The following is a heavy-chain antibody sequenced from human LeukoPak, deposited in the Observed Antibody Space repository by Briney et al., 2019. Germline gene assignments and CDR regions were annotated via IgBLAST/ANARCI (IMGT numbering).Heavy chain of an antibody. CDR1: GGSFSGYY. D-gene: IGHD4-23*01. J-gene: IGHJ4*02. CDR3: ARGSRWEFPLDY. CDR2: INHSGST. Sequence: KPSETLSLTCAVYGGSFSGYYWSWIRQSPGKGLEWIGEINHSGSTNYNPSLKSRVTISLDTSKNQFSLKLSSVTAEDTAVYYCARGSRWEFPLDYWGQGTLVTVSS. V-gene: IGHV4-34*01.